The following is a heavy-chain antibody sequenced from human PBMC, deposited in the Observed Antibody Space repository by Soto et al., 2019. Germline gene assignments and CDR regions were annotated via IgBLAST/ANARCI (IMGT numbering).Heavy chain of an antibody. CDR1: GLTFSSYW. V-gene: IGHV3-74*01. CDR3: ARPNLAYCGGDCPVGDY. D-gene: IGHD2-21*02. Sequence: EVQLVESGGGLVQPGGSLRLSCAASGLTFSSYWMHWVRQAPGKGLVWVSRINSDGSSTSYADSVKGRFTISRDNAKNTLYLQMNSLRAEDTAVYYCARPNLAYCGGDCPVGDYWGQGTLVTVSS. J-gene: IGHJ4*02. CDR2: INSDGSST.